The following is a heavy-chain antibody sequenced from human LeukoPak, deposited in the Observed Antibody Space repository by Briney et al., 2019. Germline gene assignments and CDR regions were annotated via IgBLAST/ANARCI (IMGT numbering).Heavy chain of an antibody. J-gene: IGHJ4*02. CDR2: INHSGST. CDR1: GGSFSGYY. D-gene: IGHD6-19*01. Sequence: PSETLSLTCAVYGGSFSGYYWSWIRQPPGKGLEWIGEINHSGSTNYNPSLKSRVTISVDQSKNQFSLKLSSVTAADTAVYYCASLTSSGWGYYYFDYWGQGTLVTVAS. CDR3: ASLTSSGWGYYYFDY. V-gene: IGHV4-34*01.